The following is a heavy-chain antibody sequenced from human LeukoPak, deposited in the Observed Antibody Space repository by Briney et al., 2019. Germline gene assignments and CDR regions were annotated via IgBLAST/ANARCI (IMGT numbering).Heavy chain of an antibody. CDR2: IYYSGST. CDR3: ARGMGPHYGMDV. CDR1: GGSISSSSYY. J-gene: IGHJ6*02. Sequence: SETLSLTCTVSGGSISSSSYYWGWIRKPPGKGLEWIGSIYYSGSTYYNPSLKSRVTISVDTSKNQFSLKLSSVTAADTAVYYCARGMGPHYGMDVWGRGTTVTVSS. V-gene: IGHV4-39*01.